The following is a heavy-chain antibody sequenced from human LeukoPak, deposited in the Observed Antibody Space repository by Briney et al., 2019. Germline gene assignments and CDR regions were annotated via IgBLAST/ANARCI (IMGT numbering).Heavy chain of an antibody. Sequence: PGGSLRLSCAASGFTFSSHWMIWVRQAPGKGLEWVANIRQDGTEIYYVDSVKGRFTISRDNAKNSLYLQMNSLRADDTAVYYCARCSSRRSASDYRGQGILVTVSS. J-gene: IGHJ4*02. CDR1: GFTFSSHW. CDR3: ARCSSRRSASDY. CDR2: IRQDGTEI. V-gene: IGHV3-7*01. D-gene: IGHD3-10*02.